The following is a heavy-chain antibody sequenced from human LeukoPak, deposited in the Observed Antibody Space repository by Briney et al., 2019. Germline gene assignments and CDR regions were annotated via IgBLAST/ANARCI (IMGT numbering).Heavy chain of an antibody. D-gene: IGHD3-9*01. Sequence: GGSLRLFCAASGFTFSSYAMSWVRQAPGKGLHWVSAISGSGGSTYYADSVKGRFTISRDNSKNTLYLQMNSLRAEDTAVYYCAKDESGYPCSEYWGQGTLVTVSS. J-gene: IGHJ4*02. V-gene: IGHV3-23*01. CDR3: AKDESGYPCSEY. CDR2: ISGSGGST. CDR1: GFTFSSYA.